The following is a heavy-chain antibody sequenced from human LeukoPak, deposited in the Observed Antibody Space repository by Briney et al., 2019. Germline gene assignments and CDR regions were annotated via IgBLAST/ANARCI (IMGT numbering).Heavy chain of an antibody. Sequence: ASVKVSCKASGYTFTDYFIHWVRQAPGQGLEWMGWINLYSGDTNYPQNFQGRVTMTRDTSVTTVYMELTMMRSDDTAVYFCARDYGSGSFPPGYWGQGTLVTVSS. CDR3: ARDYGSGSFPPGY. D-gene: IGHD3-10*01. V-gene: IGHV1-2*02. J-gene: IGHJ4*02. CDR2: INLYSGDT. CDR1: GYTFTDYF.